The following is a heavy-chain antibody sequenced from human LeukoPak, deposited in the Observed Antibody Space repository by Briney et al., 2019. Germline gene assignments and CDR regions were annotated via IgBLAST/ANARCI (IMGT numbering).Heavy chain of an antibody. D-gene: IGHD2-2*01. CDR2: TRNKANSYTT. Sequence: GGSLRLSCAASGFTFSDHYMDWVCQAPGKRLEWVGRTRNKANSYTTEYAASVEGRFTISRDDSKNSLYLQMNSLRAEDTAVYYCARDLKSPEDFVVVPGAGPFDPWGQGTLLTVSS. V-gene: IGHV3-72*01. CDR1: GFTFSDHY. CDR3: ARDLKSPEDFVVVPGAGPFDP. J-gene: IGHJ5*02.